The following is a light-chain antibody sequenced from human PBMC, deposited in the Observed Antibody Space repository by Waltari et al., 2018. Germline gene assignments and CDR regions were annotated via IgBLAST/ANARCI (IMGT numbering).Light chain of an antibody. J-gene: IGKJ5*01. Sequence: EIVLTQSPGTLSLSPGERATLSCRASQSVGSSYLAWYQQKPGQAPRLLMYGASSRATGIPDSFSGSGSGTDFTLTISRLEPEDCAVYYCQQYGSSPRTFGQGTRLEIK. CDR3: QQYGSSPRT. CDR1: QSVGSSY. CDR2: GAS. V-gene: IGKV3-20*01.